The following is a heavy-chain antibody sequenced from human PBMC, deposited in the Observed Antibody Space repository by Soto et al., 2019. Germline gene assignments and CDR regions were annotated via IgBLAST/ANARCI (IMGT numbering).Heavy chain of an antibody. CDR3: ALLGSNVQFRVFDY. J-gene: IGHJ4*02. V-gene: IGHV3-23*01. CDR1: GFTFTTYA. CDR2: ISGSGDHT. Sequence: GGSLRLSCAASGFTFTTYAMSWVRQAPGKGLEWVSTISGSGDHTYFADSVKGRFTISRDNSKNTLYLQMNSLRADDTAAYYCALLGSNVQFRVFDYWGQGTLVTVSS. D-gene: IGHD2-8*02.